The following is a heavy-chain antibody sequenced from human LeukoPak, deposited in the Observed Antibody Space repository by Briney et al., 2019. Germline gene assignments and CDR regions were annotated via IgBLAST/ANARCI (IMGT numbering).Heavy chain of an antibody. J-gene: IGHJ6*02. CDR1: GYTFAKYA. D-gene: IGHD2-21*01. CDR3: ARSNFVVPVVSPYNFGVDF. Sequence: ASVKVSCKASGYTFAKYAIHWVRQAPGQRLEWMGWINAGNGDTRYSQKFQGGVTLTRDTSASTAYMELSSLRSEDTAVYYCARSNFVVPVVSPYNFGVDFWGQGTTVTVSS. CDR2: INAGNGDT. V-gene: IGHV1-3*01.